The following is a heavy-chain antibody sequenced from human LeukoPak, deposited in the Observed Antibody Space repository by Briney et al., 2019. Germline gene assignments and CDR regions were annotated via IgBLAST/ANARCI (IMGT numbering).Heavy chain of an antibody. Sequence: GSLRLSCAASGFTFSNYSMNWVRQAPGKGLEWIGYIYYSGSTNYNPSLKSRVTISVDTSKNQFSLKLSSVTAADTAMYYCARVSGYDWESFYDYWGQGSLVTVSS. D-gene: IGHD5-12*01. V-gene: IGHV4-59*01. CDR1: GFTFSNYS. CDR3: ARVSGYDWESFYDY. J-gene: IGHJ4*02. CDR2: IYYSGST.